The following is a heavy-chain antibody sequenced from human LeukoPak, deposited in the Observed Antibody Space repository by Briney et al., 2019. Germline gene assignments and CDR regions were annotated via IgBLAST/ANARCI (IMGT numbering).Heavy chain of an antibody. D-gene: IGHD6-19*01. CDR3: ARDLAVAGTRTFDY. CDR1: GFTFSSYG. J-gene: IGHJ4*02. Sequence: GRCLRLSCAASGFTFSSYGMHWVRQAPGKGLEWVAVISYDVSDRDYADSVKGRFTISRDNSKNTLHLQMNSLRPEDTAVYYCARDLAVAGTRTFDYWGQGTLVTVSP. V-gene: IGHV3-30*03. CDR2: ISYDVSDR.